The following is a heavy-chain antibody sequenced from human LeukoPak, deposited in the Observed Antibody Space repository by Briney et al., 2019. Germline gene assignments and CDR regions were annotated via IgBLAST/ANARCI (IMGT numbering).Heavy chain of an antibody. CDR2: IGGSGGST. J-gene: IGHJ6*03. V-gene: IGHV3-23*01. CDR1: GFTFSSYA. Sequence: GGSLRLSCAASGFTFSSYAMSWVRQAPGKGLEWVSAIGGSGGSTYYADSVKGRFTISRDNSKNTLYLQMNSLRAEDTAVYYCAKDRSTLEWPIIYYYYYMDVWGKGTTVTVSS. D-gene: IGHD3-3*01. CDR3: AKDRSTLEWPIIYYYYYMDV.